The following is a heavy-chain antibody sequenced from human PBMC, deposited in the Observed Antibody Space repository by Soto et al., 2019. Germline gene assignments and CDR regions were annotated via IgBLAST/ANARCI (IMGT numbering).Heavy chain of an antibody. CDR1: GGSISSSSYY. V-gene: IGHV4-39*01. Sequence: QLQLQESGPGLVKPSETLSLTCTVSGGSISSSSYYWGWIRQPPGKGLEWIGSIYYSGRTYYNPSLKSGVTISVDTAKNQLSLKLSSVTAAHTAVYYCAGHRWGQDGYHTLDYRGQGTLVTVSS. CDR3: AGHRWGQDGYHTLDY. J-gene: IGHJ4*02. CDR2: IYYSGRT. D-gene: IGHD5-12*01.